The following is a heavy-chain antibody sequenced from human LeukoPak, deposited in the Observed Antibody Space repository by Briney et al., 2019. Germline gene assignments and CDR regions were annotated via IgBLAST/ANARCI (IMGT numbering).Heavy chain of an antibody. CDR1: GFTFSSYW. V-gene: IGHV3-7*01. Sequence: PGGSLRLSCAASGFTFSSYWMSWVRQAPGEGLEWVANIKQDGSEKYYVDSVKGRFTISRDNAKNSLYLQMNSLRAEDTAVYYCARDNPYYYDSSGYLLFDYWGQGTLVTVSS. D-gene: IGHD3-22*01. CDR2: IKQDGSEK. CDR3: ARDNPYYYDSSGYLLFDY. J-gene: IGHJ4*02.